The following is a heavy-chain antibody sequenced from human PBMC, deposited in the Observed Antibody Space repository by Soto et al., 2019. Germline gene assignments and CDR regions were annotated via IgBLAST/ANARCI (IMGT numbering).Heavy chain of an antibody. D-gene: IGHD1-26*01. CDR2: IYPGDSDT. Sequence: GESLKISCKGSGYSFTRYWIGWVRQVPGKGLEWMGIIYPGDSDTRYSPSFQGQVTISADKSISTAYLQWSSLKASDTAMHYCARHSSYSDYYYYGMDVWGRGTTVTVSS. J-gene: IGHJ6*02. CDR1: GYSFTRYW. CDR3: ARHSSYSDYYYYGMDV. V-gene: IGHV5-51*01.